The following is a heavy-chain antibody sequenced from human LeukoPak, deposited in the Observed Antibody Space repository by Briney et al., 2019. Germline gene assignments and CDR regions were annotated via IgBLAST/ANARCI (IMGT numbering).Heavy chain of an antibody. J-gene: IGHJ3*02. V-gene: IGHV1-69*13. Sequence: ASVKVSCKASGGTFSSYAISWVRQAPGQGLEWMGGIIPVFGTSNYAQKFQGRVTITADESTSTAYMELSSLRSEDTAVYYCARQGWEPRSFDIWGQGTMVTVSS. CDR3: ARQGWEPRSFDI. CDR2: IIPVFGTS. D-gene: IGHD1-26*01. CDR1: GGTFSSYA.